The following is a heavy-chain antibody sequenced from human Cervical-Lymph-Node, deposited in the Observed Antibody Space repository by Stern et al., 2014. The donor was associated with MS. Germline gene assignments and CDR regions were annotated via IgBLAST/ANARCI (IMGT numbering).Heavy chain of an antibody. D-gene: IGHD6-19*01. Sequence: VQLLESGGGLVQPGGSLRLSCAASGFTFSSYAMSWVRQAPGKGLEWVSAISGSGGSTYYADSVKGRFTISRDNSKNTLYLQMNSLRAEDTAVYYCAKDLRGSGWYWYYFDYWGQGTLGTVSS. J-gene: IGHJ4*02. CDR3: AKDLRGSGWYWYYFDY. V-gene: IGHV3-23*01. CDR1: GFTFSSYA. CDR2: ISGSGGST.